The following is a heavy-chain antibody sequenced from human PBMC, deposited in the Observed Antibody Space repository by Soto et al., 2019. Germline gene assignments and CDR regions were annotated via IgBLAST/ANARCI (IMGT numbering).Heavy chain of an antibody. V-gene: IGHV4-39*01. CDR3: ARVPSRGWYSGVYYYYGMDV. J-gene: IGHJ6*02. D-gene: IGHD6-19*01. Sequence: SDTLSLTCTVSGGSISSSSYYWGWIRQPPGKGLEWIGSIYYSGSTYYNPSLKSRVTISGDTSKNQFSLKLNSVTAADTAVDQCARVPSRGWYSGVYYYYGMDVGGQGTTVPVS. CDR1: GGSISSSSYY. CDR2: IYYSGST.